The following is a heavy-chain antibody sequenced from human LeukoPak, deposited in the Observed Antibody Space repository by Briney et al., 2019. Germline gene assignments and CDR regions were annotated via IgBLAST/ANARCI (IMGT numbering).Heavy chain of an antibody. J-gene: IGHJ6*02. CDR2: ISYDGSNK. V-gene: IGHV3-30-3*01. Sequence: GRSLRLSCAASGFTFSSYAMHWVRQAPGKGLEWVAVISYDGSNKYYADSVKGRFTISRDNSKNTLYQQMNSLRAEDTAVYYCARDKKGYLRLNYYYYGMDVWGQGTTVTVSS. CDR1: GFTFSSYA. CDR3: ARDKKGYLRLNYYYYGMDV. D-gene: IGHD5-18*01.